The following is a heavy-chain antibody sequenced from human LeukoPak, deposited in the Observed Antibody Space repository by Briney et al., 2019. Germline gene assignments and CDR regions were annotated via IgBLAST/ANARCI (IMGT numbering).Heavy chain of an antibody. D-gene: IGHD3-3*01. J-gene: IGHJ5*02. CDR1: GFTFSSYS. V-gene: IGHV3-21*01. Sequence: PGGSLRLSCAASGFTFSSYSMNWVRQAPGKGLEWVSSISSSSSYVYYADSVKGRFTISRDNAKNSLYLQMNSLRAEDTAVYYCARGQITIFGVVSSGSDWFDPWGQGTLVTVSS. CDR2: ISSSSSYV. CDR3: ARGQITIFGVVSSGSDWFDP.